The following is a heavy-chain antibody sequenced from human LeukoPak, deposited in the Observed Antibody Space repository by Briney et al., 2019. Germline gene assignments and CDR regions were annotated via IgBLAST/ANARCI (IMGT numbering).Heavy chain of an antibody. J-gene: IGHJ4*02. CDR1: GYTFTDYY. CDR3: ATDPTMIPEDY. Sequence: ASVKISCKVSGYTFTDYYMHWVQQAPGKGLEWMGLVDPEDGETIYAEKFQGRVTITADTSTDTAYMELSSLTSEDTAVYYCATDPTMIPEDYWGQGTLVTVSS. D-gene: IGHD3-22*01. V-gene: IGHV1-69-2*01. CDR2: VDPEDGET.